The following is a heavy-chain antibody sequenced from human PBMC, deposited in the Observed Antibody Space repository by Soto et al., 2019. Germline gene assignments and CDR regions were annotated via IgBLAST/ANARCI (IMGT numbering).Heavy chain of an antibody. D-gene: IGHD1-1*01. CDR3: ARVERGTATTVVDAFDI. Sequence: QVQLQQWGAGLLKPSETLSLTCAVYGGSVSSGSYYWSWIRQPPGKGLEWIGEMSHSGGTHFNPSRKSRVTISVDPSKSQFSLKMSFVTAADTALYYCARVERGTATTVVDAFDIWGPGTMVTVSS. J-gene: IGHJ3*02. V-gene: IGHV4-34*01. CDR2: MSHSGGT. CDR1: GGSVSSGSYY.